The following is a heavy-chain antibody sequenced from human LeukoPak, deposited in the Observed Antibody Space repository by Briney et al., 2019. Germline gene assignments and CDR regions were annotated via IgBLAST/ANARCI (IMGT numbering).Heavy chain of an antibody. CDR2: ISSSGGST. Sequence: PGGSLRLSCAASGFTFSDFAMNWVRQAPGKGLECVSVISSSGGSTYSADAVKARFTISRDNSKNTLYLQMSSLRADDTAVYYCAKGHSDYGTGFDLWGQGTPVTVSS. CDR3: AKGHSDYGTGFDL. CDR1: GFTFSDFA. J-gene: IGHJ4*02. V-gene: IGHV3-23*01. D-gene: IGHD4-17*01.